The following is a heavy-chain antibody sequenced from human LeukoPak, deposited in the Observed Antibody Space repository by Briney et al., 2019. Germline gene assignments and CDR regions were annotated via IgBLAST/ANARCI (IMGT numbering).Heavy chain of an antibody. CDR3: AKDSGSSWTGGFDY. J-gene: IGHJ4*02. CDR2: ISWNSGSI. CDR1: GSTFDDYA. Sequence: PGGSLRLSCAASGSTFDDYAMHWVRQAPGKGLEWVSGISWNSGSIGYADSVKGRFTISRDNAKNSLYLQMNSLRAEDTALYYCAKDSGSSWTGGFDYWGQGTLVTVSS. V-gene: IGHV3-9*01. D-gene: IGHD6-13*01.